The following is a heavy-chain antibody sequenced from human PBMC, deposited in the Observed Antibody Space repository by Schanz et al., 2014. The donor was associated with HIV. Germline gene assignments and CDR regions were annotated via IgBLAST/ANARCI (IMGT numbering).Heavy chain of an antibody. Sequence: QEQLVESGGGVVQPGKSLRLSCAASGFTFRNFGMHWVRQAPGKGLEWVAVIWYDGTNIDYADSVKGRFTISRDNSKNTLYLEMISLRDEDTGVYYCANEEVPNDYWGQGTLVTVSS. CDR2: IWYDGTNI. V-gene: IGHV3-33*06. CDR3: ANEEVPNDY. CDR1: GFTFRNFG. J-gene: IGHJ4*02.